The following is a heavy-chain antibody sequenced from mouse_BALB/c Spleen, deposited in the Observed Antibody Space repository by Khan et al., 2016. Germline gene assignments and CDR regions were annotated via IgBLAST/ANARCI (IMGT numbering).Heavy chain of an antibody. V-gene: IGHV3-6*02. Sequence: EVQLQESGPGLVKPSQSLSLTCSVTGYSITSGYYWNWIRQFPGNKLEWMGYISYDGSTNYNPSLKNQITITRDKSKNPFFLKLNSLTTEDTATYYCAIAWYFDYWGQGTTLTVSS. CDR1: GYSITSGYY. CDR3: AIAWYFDY. J-gene: IGHJ2*01. CDR2: ISYDGST.